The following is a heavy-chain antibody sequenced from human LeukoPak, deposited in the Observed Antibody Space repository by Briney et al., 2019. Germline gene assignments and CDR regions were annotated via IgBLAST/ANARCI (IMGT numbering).Heavy chain of an antibody. D-gene: IGHD5-24*01. J-gene: IGHJ4*02. CDR3: ARSVLRSAWHFDY. Sequence: SETLSLTCTVSGGSISSYYWSWLRQPAGKGLEWIGRVYTSGSTNYNPSLKSRVTMSVDTSKNQFSLKLTSVTAADTAVDYCARSVLRSAWHFDYWAQGTMVTVCS. CDR1: GGSISSYY. CDR2: VYTSGST. V-gene: IGHV4-4*07.